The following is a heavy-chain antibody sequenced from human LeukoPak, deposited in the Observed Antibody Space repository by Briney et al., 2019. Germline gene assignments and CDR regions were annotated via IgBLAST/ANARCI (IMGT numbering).Heavy chain of an antibody. D-gene: IGHD3-9*01. V-gene: IGHV3-23*01. CDR2: ISGSGGST. CDR1: GFTFTSYA. J-gene: IGHJ4*02. CDR3: MGDDILTGYYSGDY. Sequence: GGSLRLSCAASGFTFTSYAMSWVRQAPGKGLEWVSAISGSGGSTYYADSVKGRFTISRDNSKNTLYLQMNSLRAEDTAVYYCMGDDILTGYYSGDYWGQGTLVTVSS.